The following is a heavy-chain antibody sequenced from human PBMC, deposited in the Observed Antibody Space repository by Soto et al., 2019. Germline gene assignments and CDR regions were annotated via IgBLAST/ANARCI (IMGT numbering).Heavy chain of an antibody. D-gene: IGHD6-19*01. V-gene: IGHV4-39*01. CDR3: VDMRGQWLPRD. J-gene: IGHJ4*02. CDR2: IYHTGTA. Sequence: PSETLSLTCTVSGGSIGGSDYYWAWIRQPPGKGLEWIGTIYHTGTAYYNPSLKSRVILSVDTSKNQFSLNLFSASATDTATYYCVDMRGQWLPRDWGQGILVTVPQ. CDR1: GGSIGGSDYY.